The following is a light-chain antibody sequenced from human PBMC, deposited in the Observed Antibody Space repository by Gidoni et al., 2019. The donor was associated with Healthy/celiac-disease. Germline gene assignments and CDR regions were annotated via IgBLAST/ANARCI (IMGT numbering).Light chain of an antibody. J-gene: IGKJ1*01. CDR2: DAS. V-gene: IGKV1-5*01. Sequence: DIQMTQSPSTLSASVGDRVTITCRASQSSSSWLAWYQQKPGKAPKLLIYDASRLESGVPSRFSGSRSGTEFTLTISSLQPDDFATYYCQQYNSYSSWTFGQGTKVEIK. CDR1: QSSSSW. CDR3: QQYNSYSSWT.